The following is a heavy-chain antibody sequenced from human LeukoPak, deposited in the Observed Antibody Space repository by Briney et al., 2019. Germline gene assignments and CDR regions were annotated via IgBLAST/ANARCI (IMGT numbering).Heavy chain of an antibody. V-gene: IGHV1-46*01. CDR2: INPSGGSA. CDR3: ARVGVSGRIAAAGTHFQH. D-gene: IGHD6-13*01. CDR1: GYTFTSYY. Sequence: ASVKVPCKASGYTFTSYYMHWVRQAPGQGLEWMGIINPSGGSASYAQKFQGRVTMTRDTSTSTVYMELSSLRSEDTAVYYCARVGVSGRIAAAGTHFQHWGQGTLVTVSS. J-gene: IGHJ1*01.